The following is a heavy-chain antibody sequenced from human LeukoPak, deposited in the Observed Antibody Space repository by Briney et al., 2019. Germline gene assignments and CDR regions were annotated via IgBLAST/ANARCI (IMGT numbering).Heavy chain of an antibody. CDR2: INHSGST. J-gene: IGHJ4*02. D-gene: IGHD1-26*01. Sequence: PGGSLRLSCAASGFTFSSYSMNWVRQAPGKGLEWIGEINHSGSTNYNPSLKSRVTISVDTSKNQFSLKLSSVTAADTAVYYCARPVGATYFDYWGQGTLVTVSS. CDR3: ARPVGATYFDY. V-gene: IGHV4-34*01. CDR1: GFTFSSYS.